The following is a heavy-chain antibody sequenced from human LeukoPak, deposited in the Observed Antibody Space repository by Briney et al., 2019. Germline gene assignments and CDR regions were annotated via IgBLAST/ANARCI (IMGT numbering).Heavy chain of an antibody. CDR1: GFTFSTHG. V-gene: IGHV3-30*03. J-gene: IGHJ4*02. Sequence: GGSLRLSCAVSGFTFSTHGMHWVRQAPGKGLEWVAVISYDGSNKYFADSVKGRFTISRDNSKNTLYLQMNSLRAEDTAVYYCATQDGYDNSGHYGYWGQGTLVTVSS. CDR3: ATQDGYDNSGHYGY. CDR2: ISYDGSNK. D-gene: IGHD3-22*01.